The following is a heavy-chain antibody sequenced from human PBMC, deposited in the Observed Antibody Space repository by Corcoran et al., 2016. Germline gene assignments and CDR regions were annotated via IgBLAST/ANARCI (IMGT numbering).Heavy chain of an antibody. J-gene: IGHJ4*02. CDR1: GFTVSSNY. CDR3: ASTRSGSYSTPEYYFDY. D-gene: IGHD3-10*01. Sequence: EVQLVESGGGLIQPGGSLRLSCAASGFTVSSNYMSWVRQAPGKGLEWVSVIYSGGSTYYADSVKGRFTISIDNSKNTLSLQMKSLRAEDTPVYYCASTRSGSYSTPEYYFDYWGQGTLVTVSS. CDR2: IYSGGST. V-gene: IGHV3-53*01.